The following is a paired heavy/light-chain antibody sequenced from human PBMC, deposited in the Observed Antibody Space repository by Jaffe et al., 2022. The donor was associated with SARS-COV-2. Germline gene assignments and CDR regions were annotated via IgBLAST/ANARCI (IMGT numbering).Heavy chain of an antibody. CDR1: GFTFSRSG. Sequence: QMQLVESGGGVVQPGRSLRLSCEASGFTFSRSGMHWVRQAPGKGLEWVAVIWYDGSHEDYGDSVKGRFTVSRDNSKKTLFLQMNSLRGEDTAVYYCARGLGTGSSYPLDLWGQGTLVTVSS. V-gene: IGHV3-33*01. J-gene: IGHJ4*02. D-gene: IGHD3-10*01. CDR3: ARGLGTGSSYPLDL. CDR2: IWYDGSHE.
Light chain of an antibody. J-gene: IGKJ1*01. CDR2: AAS. CDR3: QQYGNSPRT. V-gene: IGKV3-20*01. CDR1: RSLSSTD. Sequence: IVLTQSPGTLSLSPGERATLSCRASRSLSSTDLAWYQQKPGQAPKLLIYAASSRATGIPDRFSGSGSGTDFTLTISRLEPEDFAVYYCQQYGNSPRTFGQGTKVEIK.